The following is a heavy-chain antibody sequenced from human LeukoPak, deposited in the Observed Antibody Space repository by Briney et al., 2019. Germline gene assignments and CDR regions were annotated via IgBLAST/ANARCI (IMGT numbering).Heavy chain of an antibody. J-gene: IGHJ4*02. CDR3: AKQRVGLRYFDWLPDFDY. V-gene: IGHV3-23*01. CDR2: ISGSGGST. D-gene: IGHD3-9*01. Sequence: GGSLRLSCAASGFTFSSYAMSWVRQAPGKGLEWVSAISGSGGSTYYADSVKGRFTISRDNSKNTLYLQMSSLRAEDTAVYYCAKQRVGLRYFDWLPDFDYWGQGTLVTVSS. CDR1: GFTFSSYA.